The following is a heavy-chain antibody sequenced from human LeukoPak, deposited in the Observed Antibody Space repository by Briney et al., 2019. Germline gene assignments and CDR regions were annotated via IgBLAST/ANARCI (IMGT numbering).Heavy chain of an antibody. V-gene: IGHV4-30-2*01. CDR1: GASISSDDYS. D-gene: IGHD1-1*01. CDR3: ANRLLRSGTGAFDI. CDR2: ISHSGNT. Sequence: SETLSLTCTVSGASISSDDYSWSWIRQPPGKGLEWIGYISHSGNTYYNPSLKSRVTMSADTSKNQFSLRLTSVTAADTALYFCANRLLRSGTGAFDIWGLGTVVVVSS. J-gene: IGHJ3*02.